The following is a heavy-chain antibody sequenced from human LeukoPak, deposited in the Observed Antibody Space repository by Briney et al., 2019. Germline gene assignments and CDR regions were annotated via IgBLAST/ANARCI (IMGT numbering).Heavy chain of an antibody. Sequence: PGGSLRLSCAASGFTFSSYSMNWVRQAPGKGLEWVSYISSSSSTIYYADSVKGRFTISRDNAKNSLYLQMNSLRAEDTAVYYCAGAHYYDFWGGQYYFDYWGQGTLVTVSS. J-gene: IGHJ4*02. V-gene: IGHV3-48*01. CDR1: GFTFSSYS. CDR2: ISSSSSTI. CDR3: AGAHYYDFWGGQYYFDY. D-gene: IGHD3-3*01.